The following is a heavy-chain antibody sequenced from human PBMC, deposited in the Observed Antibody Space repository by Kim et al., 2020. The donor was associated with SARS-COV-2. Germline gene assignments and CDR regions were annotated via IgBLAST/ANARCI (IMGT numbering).Heavy chain of an antibody. Sequence: GGSLRLSCAASGFTFSSYAMYWVRQAPGKGLEWVSAISGSDQTYYADSVKGRFTISRDVSEDTVYLLMINLRAEDTAIYYCAKERWGGTPDNGLDIWGQGTMVTVSS. V-gene: IGHV3-23*01. D-gene: IGHD2-8*01. CDR1: GFTFSSYA. CDR2: ISGSDQT. J-gene: IGHJ3*02. CDR3: AKERWGGTPDNGLDI.